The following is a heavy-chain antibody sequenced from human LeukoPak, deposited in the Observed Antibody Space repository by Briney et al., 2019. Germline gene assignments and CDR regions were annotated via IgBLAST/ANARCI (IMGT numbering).Heavy chain of an antibody. J-gene: IGHJ4*02. Sequence: ASVKVSCKASGYTFTSYDINWVRQATGQGLEWMGWMNPNSGNTDYAQKFQGRFTITINTSISTAYMELSSLRSEDTAVYYCARDGYDGNDYWGQGTLVTVSS. V-gene: IGHV1-8*03. D-gene: IGHD1-26*01. CDR1: GYTFTSYD. CDR2: MNPNSGNT. CDR3: ARDGYDGNDY.